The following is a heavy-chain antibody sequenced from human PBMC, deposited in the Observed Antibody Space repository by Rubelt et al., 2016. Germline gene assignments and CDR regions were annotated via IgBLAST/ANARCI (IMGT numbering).Heavy chain of an antibody. V-gene: IGHV1-46*01. D-gene: IGHD1-26*01. J-gene: IGHJ6*02. CDR3: AGGGRDV. Sequence: QVQLVQSGAEVKKPGSSVKVSCKASGYTFTSYYMHWVRQAPGQGLEWMGGIIPIFGTANSAQMFQGGVTMPRDTSISTAYMELSSLRSEDTAVYYCAGGGRDVWGQGTTGTVSS. CDR1: GYTFTSYY. CDR2: IIPIFGTA.